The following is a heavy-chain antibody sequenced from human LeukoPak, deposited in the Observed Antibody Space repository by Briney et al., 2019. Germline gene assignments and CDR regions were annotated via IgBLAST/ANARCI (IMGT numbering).Heavy chain of an antibody. CDR3: AKDVTGYGSGSYYKGAFDY. CDR1: GFTFSDYE. D-gene: IGHD3-10*01. CDR2: ISISGTTI. V-gene: IGHV3-48*03. Sequence: PGGSLRLSCAASGFTFSDYEMNWVRQAPGKGLEWLSHISISGTTIHYADSVKGRFTISRDNAKNSVYLQMTSLRAEDTALYYCAKDVTGYGSGSYYKGAFDYWGQGTLVTVSS. J-gene: IGHJ4*02.